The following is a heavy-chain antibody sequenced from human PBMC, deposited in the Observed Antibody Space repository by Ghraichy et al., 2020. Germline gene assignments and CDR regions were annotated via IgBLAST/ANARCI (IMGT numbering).Heavy chain of an antibody. V-gene: IGHV4-61*03. D-gene: IGHD1-1*01. CDR3: ARGGFWNYFDY. CDR2: IDYSGGT. J-gene: IGHJ4*02. CDR1: GDSVNSKIHY. Sequence: SETLSLTCTVSGDSVNSKIHYWTWFRQPAGKSLEFLGYIDYSGGTKYNSSLRGRVTIVLDTSKNNFSLKLRSVAAADTAVYYCARGGFWNYFDYWGPGTLVTVSS.